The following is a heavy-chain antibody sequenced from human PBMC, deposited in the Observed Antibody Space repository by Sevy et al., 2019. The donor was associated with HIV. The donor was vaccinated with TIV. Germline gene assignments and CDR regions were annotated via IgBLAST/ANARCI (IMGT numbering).Heavy chain of an antibody. CDR3: AKSPLYSSGLFDLDY. D-gene: IGHD6-19*01. V-gene: IGHV5-51*01. CDR1: GYSFTSYW. CDR2: IYPGDSDT. J-gene: IGHJ4*02. Sequence: GESLKISCKGSGYSFTSYWIGWVRQMPGKGLEWMGIIYPGDSDTRYSPSFQGQVTISADKSIRTAYLQWSSLKASDTAMYYCAKSPLYSSGLFDLDYWGQGTLVTVSS.